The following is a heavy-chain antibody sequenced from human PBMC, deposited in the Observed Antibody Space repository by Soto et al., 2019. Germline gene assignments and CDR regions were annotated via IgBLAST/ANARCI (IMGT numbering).Heavy chain of an antibody. D-gene: IGHD1-26*01. CDR1: GGSISTGGHF. CDR3: ARVVSGSHFEQ. V-gene: IGHV4-31*03. J-gene: IGHJ4*02. Sequence: QVQLEESGPGLVKASQTLSLTCPVSGGSISTGGHFWSWIRQHPGRGLEWIGDIYYSGTTHYNESLKSRVTRSVDTSKNQFSLKLSSVTAADTAVYYCARVVSGSHFEQWGQGTLVTVSS. CDR2: IYYSGTT.